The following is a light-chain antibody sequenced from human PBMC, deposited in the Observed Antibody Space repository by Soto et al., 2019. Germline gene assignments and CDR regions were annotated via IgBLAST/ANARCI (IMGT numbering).Light chain of an antibody. CDR3: LQDYIYPLN. V-gene: IGKV1-6*01. CDR1: QDIRID. J-gene: IGKJ4*01. Sequence: AIQMIQSPSSLSASVVDRVTITCLASQDIRIDLGWYQQKPGKAPKLLIYASSNLQSGVPSRFSGSGSGTDFTLTISSLQPEDFATYYCLQDYIYPLNCGGGTKGDNK. CDR2: ASS.